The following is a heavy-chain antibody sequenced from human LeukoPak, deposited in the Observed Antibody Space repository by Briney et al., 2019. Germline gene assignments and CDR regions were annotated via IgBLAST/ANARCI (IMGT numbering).Heavy chain of an antibody. V-gene: IGHV1-8*01. CDR3: ARAYQRRAPYYYYYMDV. Sequence: ASVKVSCKASGYTSTSYDINWVRQATGQGLEWMGWMNPNSGNTGYAQKFQGRVTMTRNTSISTAYMELSSLRSEDTAVYYCARAYQRRAPYYYYYMDVWGKGTTVTVSS. D-gene: IGHD2-2*01. CDR1: GYTSTSYD. J-gene: IGHJ6*03. CDR2: MNPNSGNT.